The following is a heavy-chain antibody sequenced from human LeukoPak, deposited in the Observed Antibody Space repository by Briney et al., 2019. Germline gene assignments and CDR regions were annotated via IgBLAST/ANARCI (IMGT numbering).Heavy chain of an antibody. V-gene: IGHV4-34*01. CDR2: INHSGST. D-gene: IGHD4-17*01. J-gene: IGHJ4*02. Sequence: SETLSLTCAVYGGGFSCYYWSWVRQPPGKGVEWIGEINHSGSTNYNPSLKSRVTISVDTSKNQFSLKLSSVTAADTAVYYCVGDYGAQGGYYFDYWGQGTLVTVSS. CDR1: GGGFSCYY. CDR3: VGDYGAQGGYYFDY.